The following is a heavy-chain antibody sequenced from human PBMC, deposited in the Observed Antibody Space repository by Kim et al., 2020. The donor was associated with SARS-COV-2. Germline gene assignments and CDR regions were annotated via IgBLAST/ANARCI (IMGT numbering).Heavy chain of an antibody. J-gene: IGHJ4*02. V-gene: IGHV1-18*01. CDR3: ARGPMVRTYSFDY. D-gene: IGHD3-10*01. Sequence: YAQKRQGRVTMTTDQSASTAYLELRSLRSDDTAVYYCARGPMVRTYSFDYWGQGTLVTVSS.